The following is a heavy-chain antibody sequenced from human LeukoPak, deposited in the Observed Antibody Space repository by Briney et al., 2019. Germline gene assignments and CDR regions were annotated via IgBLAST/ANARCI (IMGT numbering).Heavy chain of an antibody. CDR3: ASRSSNRSGYQDTLYYFDS. CDR1: GGSISSYD. J-gene: IGHJ4*02. Sequence: SETLSLTCTVPGGSISSYDSSGIRQPPGKRLEWIGHIYYSGSTNYNPSLKSRVTISVDTSKNQFSLKLSSVTAADTAVYYCASRSSNRSGYQDTLYYFDSWGPGTLVTVSS. V-gene: IGHV4-59*01. CDR2: IYYSGST. D-gene: IGHD3-3*01.